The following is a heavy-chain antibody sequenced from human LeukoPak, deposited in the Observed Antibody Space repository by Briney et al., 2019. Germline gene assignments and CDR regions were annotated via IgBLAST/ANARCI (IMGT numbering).Heavy chain of an antibody. CDR1: GFTFSDYY. CDR3: ARGTKLGYYDSSGSLGY. CDR2: ISSSGSTI. D-gene: IGHD3-22*01. Sequence: GGSLRLSCAVSGFTFSDYYMSWIRQAPGKGLELDSYISSSGSTIYYADSVKGRFTISRDNAKNSLYLQMNSLRAEDTAVYYCARGTKLGYYDSSGSLGYWGQGTLVTVSS. J-gene: IGHJ4*02. V-gene: IGHV3-11*04.